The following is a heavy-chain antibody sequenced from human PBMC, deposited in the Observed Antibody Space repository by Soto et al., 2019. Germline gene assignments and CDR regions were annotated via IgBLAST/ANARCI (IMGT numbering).Heavy chain of an antibody. Sequence: GASVKVSCKASGFTFSNYAITWVRQAPGEGLEWLGWISAYNGNTNNAQKFQGRVSMTTDTSTSTAYMELRSLTSDDTAVYYCARELTTMTLFDYWGRGTLVTVSS. CDR2: ISAYNGNT. CDR1: GFTFSNYA. V-gene: IGHV1-18*04. J-gene: IGHJ4*02. D-gene: IGHD4-17*01. CDR3: ARELTTMTLFDY.